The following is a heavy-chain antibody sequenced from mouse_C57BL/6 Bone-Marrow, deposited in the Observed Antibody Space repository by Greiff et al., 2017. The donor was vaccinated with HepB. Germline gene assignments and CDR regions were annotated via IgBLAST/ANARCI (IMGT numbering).Heavy chain of an antibody. CDR2: IWSGGST. J-gene: IGHJ1*03. V-gene: IGHV2-2*01. CDR3: AQGGNYWYFDV. D-gene: IGHD2-1*01. CDR1: GFSLTSYG. Sequence: QVQLKESGPGLVHPSQSLSITCTVSGFSLTSYGVHWVRQSPGKGLEWLGVIWSGGSTDYNAAFISRLSISKDNSKSQVFFKMNSLQADDTAIHYCAQGGNYWYFDVWGTGTTVTVSS.